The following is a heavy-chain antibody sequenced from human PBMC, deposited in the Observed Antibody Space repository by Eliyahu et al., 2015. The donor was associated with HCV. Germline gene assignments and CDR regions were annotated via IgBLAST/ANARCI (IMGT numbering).Heavy chain of an antibody. CDR1: GVSVXNYY. Sequence: QVQLQESGPGLVKPSETLSLTCTVSGVSVXNYYWSWIRRPPGKGLAWIGYIYYSGTGTTKYNPSLRGRVTISLETSKNQFSLKLTSVTATDAAVYYCAGERNIGAQEGMDVWGQGTTVTVSS. V-gene: IGHV4-59*02. CDR2: IYYSGTGTT. J-gene: IGHJ6*02. CDR3: AGERNIGAQEGMDV. D-gene: IGHD6-13*01.